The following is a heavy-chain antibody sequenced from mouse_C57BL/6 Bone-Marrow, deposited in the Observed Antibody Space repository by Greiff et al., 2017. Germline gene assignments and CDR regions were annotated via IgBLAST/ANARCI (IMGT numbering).Heavy chain of an antibody. V-gene: IGHV3-6*01. CDR1: GYSITSGYY. CDR3: ARGGYDVGFAY. D-gene: IGHD2-2*01. Sequence: EVKLQESGPGLVKPSQSLSLTCSVTGYSITSGYYWNWIRQFPGNKLEWMGYISYDGSNNYNPSLKNRISITRDTSKNQFFLKLNSVTTEDTATYYGARGGYDVGFAYWGQGTLVTVSA. J-gene: IGHJ3*01. CDR2: ISYDGSN.